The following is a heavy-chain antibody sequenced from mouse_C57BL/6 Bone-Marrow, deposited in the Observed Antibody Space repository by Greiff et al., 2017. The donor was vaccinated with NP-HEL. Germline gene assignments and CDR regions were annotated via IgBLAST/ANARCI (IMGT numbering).Heavy chain of an antibody. CDR3: ARRCIGLYYYAMDY. CDR2: ISSGSSTI. V-gene: IGHV5-17*01. J-gene: IGHJ4*01. CDR1: GFTFSDYG. Sequence: EVKLVESGGGLVKPGGSLKLSCAASGFTFSDYGMHWVRQAPEKGLEWVAYISSGSSTIYYADTVKGRFTISRDNAKNTLFLQMTSLRSEDTAMYYCARRCIGLYYYAMDYWGQGTSVTVSS. D-gene: IGHD2-14*01.